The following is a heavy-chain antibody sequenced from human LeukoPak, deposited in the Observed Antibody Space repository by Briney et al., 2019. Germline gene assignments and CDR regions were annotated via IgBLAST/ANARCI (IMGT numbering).Heavy chain of an antibody. CDR2: ISYDGSNK. CDR3: AREGPITIFGVVTPFDY. CDR1: GFTFSSYA. D-gene: IGHD3-3*01. J-gene: IGHJ4*02. Sequence: TGGSLRLSCAASGFTFSSYAMHWVRQAPGKGLEWVAVISYDGSNKYYADSVKGRFTISRDNAKNTLYLQMNSLRAEDTAVYYCAREGPITIFGVVTPFDYWGQGTLVTVSS. V-gene: IGHV3-30-3*01.